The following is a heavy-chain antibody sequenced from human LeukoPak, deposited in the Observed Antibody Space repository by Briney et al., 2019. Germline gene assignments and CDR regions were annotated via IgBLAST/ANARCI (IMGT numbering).Heavy chain of an antibody. D-gene: IGHD1-26*01. CDR2: IVVGSGNT. Sequence: SVKVSCKASGFTFTSSAVQWVRQARGRRLEWIGWIVVGSGNTNYAQKFQERVTITRDMSTSTAYMELSSLRSEDTAVYYCAAAVGATSYFDYWGQGTLVTVSS. V-gene: IGHV1-58*01. CDR1: GFTFTSSA. J-gene: IGHJ4*02. CDR3: AAAVGATSYFDY.